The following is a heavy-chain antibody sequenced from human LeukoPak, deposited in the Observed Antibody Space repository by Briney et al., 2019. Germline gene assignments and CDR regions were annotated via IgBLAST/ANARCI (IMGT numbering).Heavy chain of an antibody. D-gene: IGHD2-15*01. V-gene: IGHV1-2*02. CDR3: ARGYCSGGSCINGFDP. CDR2: INPNSGGT. CDR1: GYTFTGYY. J-gene: IGHJ5*02. Sequence: GASVKVSCKASGYTFTGYYMHWVRQAPGQGLEWMGWINPNSGGTNYAQKFRGRVTMTRDTSISTAYMELSRLRSDDTAVYYCARGYCSGGSCINGFDPWGQGTLVTVSS.